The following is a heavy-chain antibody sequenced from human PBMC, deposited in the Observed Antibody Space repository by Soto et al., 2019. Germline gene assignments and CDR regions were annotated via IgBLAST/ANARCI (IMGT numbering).Heavy chain of an antibody. CDR3: ARDLGSSGWPYYGMDV. CDR2: IWYDGSNK. J-gene: IGHJ6*02. V-gene: IGHV3-33*01. Sequence: QVQLVESGGGVIQPGRSLRLSCAASGFTFSSYGMHWVRQAPGKGLEWVAVIWYDGSNKYYADSVKGRFTISRDNSKNTLYLQMNSLRAEDTAVYYCARDLGSSGWPYYGMDVWGQGTMVTVSS. D-gene: IGHD6-19*01. CDR1: GFTFSSYG.